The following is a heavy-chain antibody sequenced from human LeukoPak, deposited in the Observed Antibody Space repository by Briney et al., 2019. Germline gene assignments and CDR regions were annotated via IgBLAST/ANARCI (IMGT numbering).Heavy chain of an antibody. CDR3: AREDGSGWRLPEN. CDR1: GFTFSSYS. Sequence: GSLRLSCAASGFTFSSYSMNWVRQAPGKGLEWVSYISSSSSTIYYADSVKGRFTISRDNAKNSLYLQMNSLRAEDTAVYYCAREDGSGWRLPENWGQGTLVTVSS. J-gene: IGHJ4*02. D-gene: IGHD6-19*01. CDR2: ISSSSSTI. V-gene: IGHV3-48*01.